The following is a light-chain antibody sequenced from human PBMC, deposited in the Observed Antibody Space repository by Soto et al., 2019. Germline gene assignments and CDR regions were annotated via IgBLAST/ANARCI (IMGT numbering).Light chain of an antibody. CDR2: RAS. Sequence: EIVLTQSPGTLSLSPGERATLSCRASQSVSSDYLAWYQQKPGQTPKVLIYRASSRATGIPDRFSGSGSGTDFTLTISRLVPEDFAVYYCQQYGSSPVTFGGGTKVEIK. J-gene: IGKJ4*01. V-gene: IGKV3-20*01. CDR1: QSVSSDY. CDR3: QQYGSSPVT.